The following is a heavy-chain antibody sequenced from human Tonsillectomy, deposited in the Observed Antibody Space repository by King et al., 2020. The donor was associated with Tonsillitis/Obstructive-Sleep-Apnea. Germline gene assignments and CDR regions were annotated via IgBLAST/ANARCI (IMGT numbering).Heavy chain of an antibody. CDR3: ARDFWSGYYYYFDY. J-gene: IGHJ4*02. D-gene: IGHD3-3*01. CDR2: IIPLFGTA. V-gene: IGHV1-69*01. CDR1: GGTFSSYA. Sequence: QLVQSGAEVKKPGSSVKVSCKASGGTFSSYAISWVRQAPGQGLEWMGGIIPLFGTANYAQKFQGRVTITADESTSTAYMELSSLRSEDTAVYYCARDFWSGYYYYFDYWGQGTLVTVSS.